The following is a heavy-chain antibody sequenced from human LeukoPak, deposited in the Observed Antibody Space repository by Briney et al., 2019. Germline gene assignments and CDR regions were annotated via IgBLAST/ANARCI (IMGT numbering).Heavy chain of an antibody. CDR2: INLRGGHT. Sequence: ASVKVSCKASGYTLISYYMHWVRQAPGQGLEWMGIINLRGGHTSYAQNFQGRVAMTGDTSTSTVYMELSSLRSEDTAVYYCAVTHYDFWSGYYDYWGQGTLVTVSS. V-gene: IGHV1-46*01. CDR3: AVTHYDFWSGYYDY. D-gene: IGHD3-3*01. J-gene: IGHJ4*02. CDR1: GYTLISYY.